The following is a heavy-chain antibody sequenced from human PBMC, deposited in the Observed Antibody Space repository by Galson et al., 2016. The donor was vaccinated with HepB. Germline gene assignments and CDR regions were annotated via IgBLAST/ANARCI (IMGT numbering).Heavy chain of an antibody. J-gene: IGHJ4*02. CDR2: IVVGGGNT. CDR1: GGTFNSYA. Sequence: SVKVSCKASGGTFNSYALSWVRQARGQRLEYIGWIVVGGGNTNYAQKFQERVTISRDMSTRTAYMELSSLTSEDTAVYYCAANPYYGSGSYDYWGQGTLVTVSS. CDR3: AANPYYGSGSYDY. V-gene: IGHV1-58*01. D-gene: IGHD3-10*01.